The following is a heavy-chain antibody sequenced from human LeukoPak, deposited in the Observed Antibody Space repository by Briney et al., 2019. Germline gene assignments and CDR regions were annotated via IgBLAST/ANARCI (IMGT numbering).Heavy chain of an antibody. CDR2: IRSKAYGGTT. J-gene: IGHJ4*02. D-gene: IGHD3-3*01. CDR3: TRLGITIFGVVIIPGDYFDY. Sequence: PGGSLRLSCTASGFTFGDYAMSWVRQAPGKGLEWVGFIRSKAYGGTTEYAASVKGRFTISRDDSKSIAYLQMNSLKTEDTAEYYCTRLGITIFGVVIIPGDYFDYWGQGTLVTVSS. V-gene: IGHV3-49*04. CDR1: GFTFGDYA.